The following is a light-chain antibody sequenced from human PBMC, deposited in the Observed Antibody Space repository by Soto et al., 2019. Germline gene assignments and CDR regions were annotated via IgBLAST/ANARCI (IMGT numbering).Light chain of an antibody. CDR1: NIGSKS. Sequence: SYELTKPPSVSVAPGKTARITCGGNNIGSKSVHWYQQKPGQAPVLVIYYDSDRPSGIPERFSGSNSGNTATLTISRVEAGDEADYYCQVWDSSSDHYLFGTGTKLTVL. CDR2: YDS. J-gene: IGLJ1*01. V-gene: IGLV3-21*04. CDR3: QVWDSSSDHYL.